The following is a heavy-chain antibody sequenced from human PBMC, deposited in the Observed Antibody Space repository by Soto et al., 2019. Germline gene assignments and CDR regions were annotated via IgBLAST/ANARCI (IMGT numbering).Heavy chain of an antibody. V-gene: IGHV6-1*01. Sequence: QVQLQQSGPGLVKPSRTLSVTCGISGDSVSSNSAAWNRLRQSPSRGLVWLGRTYYRSQWYNAYLVSLESRIPINPVTSKTHCLLPRNFLTPVDSAVYFCVIGEQDSGRIVVYWGQGTLVTGSS. D-gene: IGHD1-26*01. J-gene: IGHJ4*02. CDR1: GDSVSSNSAA. CDR3: VIGEQDSGRIVVY. CDR2: TYYRSQWYN.